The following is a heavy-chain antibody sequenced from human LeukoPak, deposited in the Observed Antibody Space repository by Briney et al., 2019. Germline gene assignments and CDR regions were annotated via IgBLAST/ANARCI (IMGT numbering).Heavy chain of an antibody. D-gene: IGHD2-2*01. CDR3: AKFSGVVPAAYPPVYYYGMDV. CDR2: IKSKTDGETT. Sequence: GGSLRLSCVDSGFTFTNAWMSWVRQAPGKGLEWIGRIKSKTDGETTNYAEPVRGRFTISRDDSKSAVYLQMNSLKIEDTAVYYCAKFSGVVPAAYPPVYYYGMDVWGQGTTVTVSS. V-gene: IGHV3-15*01. CDR1: GFTFTNAW. J-gene: IGHJ6*02.